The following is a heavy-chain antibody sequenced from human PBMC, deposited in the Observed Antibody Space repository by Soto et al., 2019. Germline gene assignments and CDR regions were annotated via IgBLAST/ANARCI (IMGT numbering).Heavy chain of an antibody. CDR3: ARLDDGDYKAFDI. Sequence: EVQLVESGGGLVQPGRSLRLSCAASGFTFDDYAMHWVRQAPGKGLEWVSGISWNSGSIGYADSVKGRFTISRDNAKNSLYLQMNSLRAEDTALYYCARLDDGDYKAFDIWGQGTMVTVSS. V-gene: IGHV3-9*01. D-gene: IGHD4-17*01. CDR1: GFTFDDYA. J-gene: IGHJ3*02. CDR2: ISWNSGSI.